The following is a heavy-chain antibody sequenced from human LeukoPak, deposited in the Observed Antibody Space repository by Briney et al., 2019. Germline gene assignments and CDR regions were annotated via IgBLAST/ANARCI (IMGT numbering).Heavy chain of an antibody. D-gene: IGHD6-13*01. CDR1: GFTVSSNY. V-gene: IGHV3-66*01. Sequence: PGGSLRLSCAASGFTVSSNYMSWVRQAPGKGLEWVSVIYSGGSTYYADSVKGRFTISRDNSKNTLYLQMDSRRAEDTAVYYCARIAAAGRGVFDGMDVWGQGTTVTVSS. CDR2: IYSGGST. J-gene: IGHJ6*02. CDR3: ARIAAAGRGVFDGMDV.